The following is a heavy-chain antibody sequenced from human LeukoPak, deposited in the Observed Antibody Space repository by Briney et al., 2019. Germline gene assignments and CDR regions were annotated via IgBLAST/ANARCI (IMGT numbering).Heavy chain of an antibody. D-gene: IGHD3-9*01. J-gene: IGHJ4*02. CDR1: GYTFTSYG. V-gene: IGHV1-18*01. CDR2: ISAYNGNT. Sequence: ASVKVSCKASGYTFTSYGISWVRQAPGQGLESMGWISAYNGNTNYAQKLQGRVTMTTDTSTSTAYMELRSLRSDDTAVYYCARKYYDILTGYYTNFDYWGQGTLVTVSS. CDR3: ARKYYDILTGYYTNFDY.